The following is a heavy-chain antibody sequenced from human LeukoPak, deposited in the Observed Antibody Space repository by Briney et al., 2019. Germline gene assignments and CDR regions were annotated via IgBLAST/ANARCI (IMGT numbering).Heavy chain of an antibody. D-gene: IGHD6-19*01. CDR2: IYYSGST. Sequence: SETLSLTCTVSGGSISTYYWSWIRQPPGKGLEWIGYIYYSGSTNYNPSLKSRVTISVDTSKNQFSLNLNSVTAADTAVYYCARHAVYAGSGWAFDYWGQGTLVTVSS. CDR1: GGSISTYY. CDR3: ARHAVYAGSGWAFDY. V-gene: IGHV4-59*08. J-gene: IGHJ4*02.